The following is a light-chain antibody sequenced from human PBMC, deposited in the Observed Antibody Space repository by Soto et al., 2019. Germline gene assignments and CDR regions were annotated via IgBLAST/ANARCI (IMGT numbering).Light chain of an antibody. V-gene: IGKV3-20*01. J-gene: IGKJ2*01. CDR1: QSVSSGY. CDR2: GAS. CDR3: QQCGSSPET. Sequence: EIVLTQSPGTQSLSPGQRATLSCRASQSVSSGYLAWYQLRPGQAPRLLIYGASSRATGIPDRFSGSGSGTDFTLTISRLEPEDFAVYYCQQCGSSPETFGQGTKLEIK.